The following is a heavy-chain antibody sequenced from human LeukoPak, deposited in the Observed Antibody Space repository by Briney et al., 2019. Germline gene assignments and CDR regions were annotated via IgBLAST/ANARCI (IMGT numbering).Heavy chain of an antibody. D-gene: IGHD3-16*01. Sequence: PGESLRLSCATSGFSFNRRGMNWVRHPPGKGLEWVSYISPRSETIYYAESVKGRFTVSRDDSKDSLYLQMHTPRAEDTAVYYCARIDGPTVFTYYMDLWGKGTTVTVAS. J-gene: IGHJ6*03. CDR1: GFSFNRRG. CDR3: ARIDGPTVFTYYMDL. CDR2: ISPRSETI. V-gene: IGHV3-48*04.